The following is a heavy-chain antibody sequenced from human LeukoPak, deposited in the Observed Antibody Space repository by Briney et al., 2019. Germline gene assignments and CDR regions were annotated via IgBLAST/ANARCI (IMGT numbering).Heavy chain of an antibody. J-gene: IGHJ4*02. CDR1: GFLLQTRGMC. Sequence: SGPAVAKPTHTLTLTCNFSGFLLQTRGMCVGWIRQPPGKALEWHARLELDDDKYYSTSLKTRLTISKDTSKNPVVLTMTNMDPVDTATYYCARAFPTVTTFDYWGQGTLVTVSS. CDR2: LELDDDK. V-gene: IGHV2-70*11. CDR3: ARAFPTVTTFDY. D-gene: IGHD4-17*01.